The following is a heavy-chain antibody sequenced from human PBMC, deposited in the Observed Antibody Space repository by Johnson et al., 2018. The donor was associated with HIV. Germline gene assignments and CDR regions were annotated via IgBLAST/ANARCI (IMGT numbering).Heavy chain of an antibody. J-gene: IGHJ3*02. CDR1: RFTFSDYY. CDR2: ISSSGSTK. CDR3: ARDPLWDAFDI. V-gene: IGHV3-11*04. Sequence: QVQLVESGGGLVQPGGSLRLSCAASRFTFSDYYMNWIRQAPGKGLEWLSYISSSGSTKYYADSVKGRFTISRDNAKNSLYLQMNSLRAEDTAVYFCARDPLWDAFDIWGQGTMVTVSS.